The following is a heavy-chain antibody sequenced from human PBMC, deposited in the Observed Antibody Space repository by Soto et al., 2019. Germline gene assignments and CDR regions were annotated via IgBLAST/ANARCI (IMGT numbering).Heavy chain of an antibody. Sequence: TLSLTCTVSGGSISSGGYYWSWIRQHPGKGLEWIGYIYYSGSTYYNPSLKSRVTISVDTSKNQFSLKLSSVTAADTAVYYCARDQPTGLGDNWFDPWGQGTLVTV. CDR3: ARDQPTGLGDNWFDP. V-gene: IGHV4-31*03. CDR2: IYYSGST. CDR1: GGSISSGGYY. J-gene: IGHJ5*02. D-gene: IGHD3-9*01.